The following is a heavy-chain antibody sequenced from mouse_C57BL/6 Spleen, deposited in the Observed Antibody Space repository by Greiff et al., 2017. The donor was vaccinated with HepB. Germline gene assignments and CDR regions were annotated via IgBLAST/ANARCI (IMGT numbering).Heavy chain of an antibody. D-gene: IGHD1-1*02. V-gene: IGHV1-82*01. CDR2: IYPGDGDT. J-gene: IGHJ1*03. CDR1: GYAFSSSW. CDR3: ARTLWSTRYFDV. Sequence: VKLQESGPELVKPGASVKISCKASGYAFSSSWMNWVKQRPGKGLEWIGRIYPGDGDTNYNGKFKGKATLTADKSSSTAYMQLSSLTSEDSAVYFCARTLWSTRYFDVWGTGTTVTVSS.